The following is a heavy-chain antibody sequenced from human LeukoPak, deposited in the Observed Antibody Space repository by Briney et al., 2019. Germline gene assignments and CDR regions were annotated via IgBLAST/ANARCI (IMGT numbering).Heavy chain of an antibody. CDR2: IHHSGSS. CDR1: GYSISTNNW. V-gene: IGHV4-28*06. Sequence: SETLSLTCGVPGYSISTNNWWGWVRQPPGKGLEWIGYIHHSGSSKYNLSLKNRVTMSLDTSKNQVSLKLSSVTALDTAVYYCARWDDSAWAFGNWGPGTLVTVSS. J-gene: IGHJ4*02. CDR3: ARWDDSAWAFGN. D-gene: IGHD6-19*01.